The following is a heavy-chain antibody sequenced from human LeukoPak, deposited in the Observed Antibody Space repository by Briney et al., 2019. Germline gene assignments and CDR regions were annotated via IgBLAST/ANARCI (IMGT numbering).Heavy chain of an antibody. J-gene: IGHJ4*02. CDR2: INPNGGDT. D-gene: IGHD3-3*01. CDR1: GYTFTTYY. CDR3: VRDGVGTYDY. Sequence: ASVKVSCKTSGYTFTTYYFHWLRQAPGQGLEWMGWINPNGGDTIYAQKFLGRVTMTRDTSISTAYMELTTLTSDDTAVYYCVRDGVGTYDYWGQGTLVTVSS. V-gene: IGHV1-2*02.